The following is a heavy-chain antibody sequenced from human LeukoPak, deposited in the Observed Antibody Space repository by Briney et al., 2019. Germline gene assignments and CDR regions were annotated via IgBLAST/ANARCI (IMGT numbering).Heavy chain of an antibody. Sequence: SVKVSCKASGGTFSSYAISWVRQAPGQGLEWMGRIIPIFGIANYAQKFQGRVTITADKSTSTAYMELSSLRSEDTAVYYCARRGRNSGYVFWGQGTLVTVSS. V-gene: IGHV1-69*04. J-gene: IGHJ4*02. CDR2: IIPIFGIA. CDR3: ARRGRNSGYVF. CDR1: GGTFSSYA. D-gene: IGHD5-12*01.